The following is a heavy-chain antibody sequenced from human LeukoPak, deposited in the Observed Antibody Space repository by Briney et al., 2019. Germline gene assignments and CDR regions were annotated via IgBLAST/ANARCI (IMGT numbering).Heavy chain of an antibody. J-gene: IGHJ3*02. CDR1: GYTFTGYY. D-gene: IGHD3-10*01. V-gene: IGHV1-2*02. CDR2: IIPNSGGT. Sequence: ASVKVSCKASGYTFTGYYMHWVRQAPGQGLEWMGWIIPNSGGTNYAQKFQGRVTMTRDTSISTAYMELSRLRSDDTAVYYCAAKREGLLWFGETDDAFDIWGQGTMVTVSS. CDR3: AAKREGLLWFGETDDAFDI.